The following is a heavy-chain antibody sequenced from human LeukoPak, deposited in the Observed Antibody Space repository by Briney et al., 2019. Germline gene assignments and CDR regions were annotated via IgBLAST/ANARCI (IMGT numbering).Heavy chain of an antibody. CDR3: TKRSGDSGYEY. D-gene: IGHD1-26*01. Sequence: ASVKLSCTASGYTVNDYDMHWVRQAPGQGLEWMVWIEIKNGATKYAQKSQGRFTLTRGTSISTVYVELSGLRSDGAAVFCCTKRSGDSGYEYWGQGTLVTVS. CDR2: IEIKNGAT. J-gene: IGHJ4*02. CDR1: GYTVNDYD. V-gene: IGHV1-2*02.